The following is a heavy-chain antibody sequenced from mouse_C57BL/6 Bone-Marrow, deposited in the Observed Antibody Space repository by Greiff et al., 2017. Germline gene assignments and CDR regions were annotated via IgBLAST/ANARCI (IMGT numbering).Heavy chain of an antibody. V-gene: IGHV5-4*03. J-gene: IGHJ4*01. Sequence: EVMLVESGGGLVKPGGSLKLSCAASGFTFSSYALSWVRQTPETRLEWVATISDGGSYYYYPDNVKGRFTITRDNAKNNLYLQMSHLTSEDTAMYYCARLNWDDAMDYWGQGTSVTVSS. CDR3: ARLNWDDAMDY. CDR1: GFTFSSYA. D-gene: IGHD4-1*01. CDR2: ISDGGSYY.